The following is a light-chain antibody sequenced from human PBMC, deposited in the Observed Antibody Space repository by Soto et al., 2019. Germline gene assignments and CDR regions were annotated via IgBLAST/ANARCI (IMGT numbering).Light chain of an antibody. J-gene: IGKJ4*02. CDR3: QQYGAWPLS. Sequence: EIVVTQSPATLSVSPGERATLSCRASQSVGNNFAWYQQKPGQDPRLLIFATSTRATGVPARFSGSGSGTEVTLTISSLQAEDVAVYYCQQYGAWPLSFGGGAKVEIE. CDR2: ATS. CDR1: QSVGNN. V-gene: IGKV3-15*01.